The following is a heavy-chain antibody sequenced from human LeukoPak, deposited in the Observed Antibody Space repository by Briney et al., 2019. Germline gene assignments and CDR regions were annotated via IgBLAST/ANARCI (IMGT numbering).Heavy chain of an antibody. CDR1: GGSFSGYY. J-gene: IGHJ4*02. CDR3: ARRGIAAAGTPTTFDY. D-gene: IGHD6-13*01. V-gene: IGHV4-34*01. CDR2: INHSGST. Sequence: SSETLSLTCAVYGGSFSGYYWSWIRQPPGKGLEWIGEINHSGSTNYNPSLKSRVTISVDTSKNQFSLKLSSVTAADTAVYYCARRGIAAAGTPTTFDYWGQGTLVTVSS.